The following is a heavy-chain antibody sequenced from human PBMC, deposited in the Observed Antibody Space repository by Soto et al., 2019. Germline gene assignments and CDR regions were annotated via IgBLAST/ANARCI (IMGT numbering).Heavy chain of an antibody. CDR1: GYTFTSYG. Sequence: ASVKVSCKASGYTFTSYGISWVRQAPGQGLEWMGWISAYNGNTNYAQKLQGRVTMTTDTSTSTAYMELRSLRSDDTAVYYCARKGLLWFGELFRGAYDAFDIWGQGTMVTVSS. CDR3: ARKGLLWFGELFRGAYDAFDI. V-gene: IGHV1-18*01. J-gene: IGHJ3*02. CDR2: ISAYNGNT. D-gene: IGHD3-10*01.